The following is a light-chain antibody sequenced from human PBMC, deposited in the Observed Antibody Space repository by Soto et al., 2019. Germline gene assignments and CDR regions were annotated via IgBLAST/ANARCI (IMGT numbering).Light chain of an antibody. CDR2: ASV. J-gene: IGKJ5*01. V-gene: IGKV3-20*01. CDR3: QHYGNPRP. Sequence: EVVLTQSPGTLYLSPGARATLSCRACQSIANNYLTWYQQRPGQAPRLLIYASVTRATGIPDRFSGSASGTDFTFTINRLEDEDVAVYYCQHYGNPRPFGQGTRLEIK. CDR1: QSIANNY.